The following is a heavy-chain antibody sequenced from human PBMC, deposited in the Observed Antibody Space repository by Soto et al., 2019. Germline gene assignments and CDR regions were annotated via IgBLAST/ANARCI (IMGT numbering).Heavy chain of an antibody. D-gene: IGHD6-19*01. CDR1: GDSISSHY. V-gene: IGHV4-59*11. CDR3: AKNVAVAGFCLDP. CDR2: IYHSGGT. Sequence: QVQLHESGPGLVKPSETLSLTCTVSGDSISSHYWSWIRQPPGKGLEWIGHIYHSGGTRYNPSLRSRVTTSVDTSKNQFSLKLRSVTAADTAVYYCAKNVAVAGFCLDPWGQGILVTVSS. J-gene: IGHJ5*02.